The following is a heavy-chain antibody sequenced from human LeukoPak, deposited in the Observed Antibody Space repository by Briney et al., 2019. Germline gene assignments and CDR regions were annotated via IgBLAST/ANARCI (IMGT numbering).Heavy chain of an antibody. J-gene: IGHJ5*02. CDR2: SYHSGST. V-gene: IGHV4-30-2*01. Sequence: SQTLSLTCAVSAGSISSGGYSWSWIRQPPGKGLEWIGYSYHSGSTYYNPSPKSRVPISVDRSTNQFSLKLSSVTAADTAVYYCARESRWFDPWGQGTLVTVSS. CDR3: ARESRWFDP. CDR1: AGSISSGGYS.